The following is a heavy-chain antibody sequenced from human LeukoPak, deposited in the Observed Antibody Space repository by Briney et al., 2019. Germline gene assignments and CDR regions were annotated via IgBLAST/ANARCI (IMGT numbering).Heavy chain of an antibody. Sequence: PSETLSLTCTVSGDSISSGDYFWPWVGQPAGRGGEWVGHIFFSGNPTYTPSLKTRLTMSLDTSKNQFSLKLSSVTAADTAVYYCARHVPSGYYYYYYMDVWGKGTTVTVSS. CDR1: GDSISSGDYF. D-gene: IGHD3-10*02. J-gene: IGHJ6*03. V-gene: IGHV4-61*09. CDR3: ARHVPSGYYYYYYMDV. CDR2: IFFSGNP.